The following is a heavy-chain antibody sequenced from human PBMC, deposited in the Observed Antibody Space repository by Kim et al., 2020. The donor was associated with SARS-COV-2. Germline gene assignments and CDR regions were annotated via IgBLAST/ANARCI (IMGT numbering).Heavy chain of an antibody. CDR3: ARGWSSRAARADWFDP. CDR1: GGSISSGGYY. V-gene: IGHV4-31*03. D-gene: IGHD2-15*01. CDR2: IYYSGST. Sequence: SETLSLTCTVSGGSISSGGYYWSWIRQHPGKGLEWIGYIYYSGSTYYNPSLKSRVTISVDTSKNQFSLKLSSVTAADTAVYYCARGWSSRAARADWFDPWGQGTLVTVSS. J-gene: IGHJ5*02.